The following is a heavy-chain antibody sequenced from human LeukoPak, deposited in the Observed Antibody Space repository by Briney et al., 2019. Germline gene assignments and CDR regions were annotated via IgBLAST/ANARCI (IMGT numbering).Heavy chain of an antibody. CDR3: ARVGADYYDSSGIDAFDI. CDR1: GGSINSGSYY. V-gene: IGHV4-39*07. Sequence: SETLSLTCSPSGGSINSGSYYWGWVRQPRGRGREWIGFMFYSGSNYYNPSLNSRVTISVDTYKNQFSLKLSSVTAAYTDVYYFARVGADYYDSSGIDAFDIWGQGTMVTVSS. J-gene: IGHJ3*02. CDR2: MFYSGSN. D-gene: IGHD3-22*01.